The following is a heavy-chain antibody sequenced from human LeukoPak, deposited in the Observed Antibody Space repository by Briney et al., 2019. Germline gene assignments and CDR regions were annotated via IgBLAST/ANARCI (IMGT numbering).Heavy chain of an antibody. CDR1: GGSISSYY. V-gene: IGHV4-59*01. CDR3: ARSSCPGGSCYDNRGYFDY. CDR2: IYYSGST. Sequence: PSETLSLTCTVSGGSISSYYWSWIRQPPGKGLEWIGYIYYSGSTNYNPSLKSRVTISVDTSKNQFSLKLSSVTAADTALYYCARSSCPGGSCYDNRGYFDYWGQGTLVTVSS. D-gene: IGHD2-15*01. J-gene: IGHJ4*02.